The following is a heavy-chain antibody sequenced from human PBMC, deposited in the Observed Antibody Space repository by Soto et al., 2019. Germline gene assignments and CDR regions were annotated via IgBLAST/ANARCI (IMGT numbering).Heavy chain of an antibody. CDR2: IIPIFGTA. CDR1: GGTFSSYA. J-gene: IGHJ4*02. Sequence: ASVKVSCKASGGTFSSYAISWVRQAPGQGLEWMGGIIPIFGTANYAQKFQGRVTITADESTSTAYMELSSLRSEDTAVYYCARGDYYDSSGYYSVYFDYWGQGTLVTVSS. CDR3: ARGDYYDSSGYYSVYFDY. D-gene: IGHD3-22*01. V-gene: IGHV1-69*13.